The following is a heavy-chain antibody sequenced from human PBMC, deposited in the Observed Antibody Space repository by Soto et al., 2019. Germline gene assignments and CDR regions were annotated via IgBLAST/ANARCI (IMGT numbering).Heavy chain of an antibody. V-gene: IGHV3-9*01. J-gene: IGHJ6*02. Sequence: VQLVESGGDLVQPGRSLTLSCATSGFALQHSAMQWVRQLPGGGLEWVSGMYSSGDVGYADSVRGRFTFSRDVARNSLFLQMNSLTADDTALYYCVKDNLAGGADVWGQGTTVTVSS. CDR2: MYSSGDV. D-gene: IGHD3-10*01. CDR3: VKDNLAGGADV. CDR1: GFALQHSA.